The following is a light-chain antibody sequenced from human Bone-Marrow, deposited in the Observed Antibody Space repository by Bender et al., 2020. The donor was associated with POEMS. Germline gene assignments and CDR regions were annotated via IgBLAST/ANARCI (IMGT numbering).Light chain of an antibody. CDR3: ATWDDSLNGWV. V-gene: IGLV1-44*01. CDR2: NNS. J-gene: IGLJ3*02. Sequence: GQRVTISCSGSSSTFGSSPVNWYQQLPGAAPKLVIFNNSQRPSGVPDRFSGSNSGTSASLAISGLLSDDEADFYCATWDDSLNGWVFGGGTKLTVL. CDR1: SSTFGSSP.